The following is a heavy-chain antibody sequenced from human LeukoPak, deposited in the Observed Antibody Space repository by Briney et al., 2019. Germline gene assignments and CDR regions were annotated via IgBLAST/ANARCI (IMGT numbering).Heavy chain of an antibody. V-gene: IGHV1-69*02. CDR1: EGTFISYT. D-gene: IGHD4-11*01. Sequence: SVKVSCKASEGTFISYTISWVRQAPGQGLEWMGRIIPILGIANYAQKFQGRVTITADKSTSTAYMELSSLRSEDTAVYYCARKLGSNIDYWGQGTLVTVSS. J-gene: IGHJ4*02. CDR3: ARKLGSNIDY. CDR2: IIPILGIA.